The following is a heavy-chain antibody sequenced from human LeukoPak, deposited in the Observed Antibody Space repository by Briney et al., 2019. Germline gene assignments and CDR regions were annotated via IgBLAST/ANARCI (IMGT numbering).Heavy chain of an antibody. J-gene: IGHJ4*02. CDR1: GGSISSSSYY. D-gene: IGHD4-17*01. Sequence: SETLSLTCTVSGGSISSSSYYWGWIRQPPGKGLEWIGSIYYSGSTYYNPSLKSRVTISVDRSKNQFSLKLSSVTAADTAVYYCARGDDYGDYLGYWGQGTLVTVSS. CDR3: ARGDDYGDYLGY. CDR2: IYYSGST. V-gene: IGHV4-39*07.